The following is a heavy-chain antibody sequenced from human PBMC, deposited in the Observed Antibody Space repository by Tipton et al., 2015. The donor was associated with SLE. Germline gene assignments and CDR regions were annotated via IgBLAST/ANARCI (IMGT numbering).Heavy chain of an antibody. Sequence: TLSLTCAVYGGFFSGYYWGWIRQPPGKGLEWIGSIYYSGSTYYNPSLKSRVTISVDTSKNQFSLKLSSVTAADTAVYYCARHYGSITILEWSNWFDPWGQGTLVTVSS. CDR2: IYYSGST. CDR3: ARHYGSITILEWSNWFDP. V-gene: IGHV4-34*01. CDR1: GGFFSGYY. J-gene: IGHJ5*02. D-gene: IGHD3-3*01.